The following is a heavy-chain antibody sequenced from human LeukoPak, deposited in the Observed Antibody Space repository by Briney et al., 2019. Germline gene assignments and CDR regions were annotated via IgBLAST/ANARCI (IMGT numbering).Heavy chain of an antibody. J-gene: IGHJ4*02. V-gene: IGHV3-53*01. CDR2: IYSGGST. CDR1: GFIVSSNY. Sequence: GGSLRLSCAASGFIVSSNYMSWVRQAPGKGLECVSVIYSGGSTYYADSVKGRFTISRDNSSNTLYLQMNSLRAEDTALYYCAKKGCSTSGCPAYFDYWGQGTLVTVSS. CDR3: AKKGCSTSGCPAYFDY. D-gene: IGHD2-2*01.